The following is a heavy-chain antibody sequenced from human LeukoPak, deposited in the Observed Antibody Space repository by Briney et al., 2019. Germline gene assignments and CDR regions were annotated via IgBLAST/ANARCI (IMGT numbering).Heavy chain of an antibody. CDR1: GFTFSSYS. Sequence: PGGSLRLSCAASGFTFSSYSMNWVRQAPGKGLEWVSSISSSSSYIYYADSVKGRFTISRDNAKNSLYLQMNSLRAEDTAVYYCGVEGAYSSFGHRSGSFDYGGQGTLVTVSS. D-gene: IGHD6-6*01. J-gene: IGHJ4*02. CDR3: GVEGAYSSFGHRSGSFDY. V-gene: IGHV3-21*01. CDR2: ISSSSSYI.